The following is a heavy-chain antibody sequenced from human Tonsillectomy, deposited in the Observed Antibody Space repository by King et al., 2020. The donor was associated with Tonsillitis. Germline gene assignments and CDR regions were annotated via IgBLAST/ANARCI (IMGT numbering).Heavy chain of an antibody. Sequence: VQLVESGGGLVQPGGSLRLSCAASGFTFSNYAMSWVRQAPGKGLERVSAISGSGGSTYYADSVKGRFTISRDNSKNTLYLQMNSLRAEDTAIYYCAKGTTVTPRAFDYWGQGTLVTVSS. CDR2: ISGSGGST. J-gene: IGHJ4*02. CDR3: AKGTTVTPRAFDY. CDR1: GFTFSNYA. D-gene: IGHD4-17*01. V-gene: IGHV3-23*04.